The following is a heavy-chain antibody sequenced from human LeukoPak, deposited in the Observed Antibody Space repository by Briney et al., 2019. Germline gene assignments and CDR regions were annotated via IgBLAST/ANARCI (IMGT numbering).Heavy chain of an antibody. CDR1: GGSISSSSYY. J-gene: IGHJ4*02. V-gene: IGHV4-39*01. D-gene: IGHD6-19*01. CDR2: IYYSGST. Sequence: PPETLSLTCTVSGGSISSSSYYWGWIRQPPGKGLEWIGSIYYSGSTYYNPSLKSRVTISVDTSKNQFSLKLSSVTAADTAVYYCARKCIAVAGGFDYWGQGTLVTVSS. CDR3: ARKCIAVAGGFDY.